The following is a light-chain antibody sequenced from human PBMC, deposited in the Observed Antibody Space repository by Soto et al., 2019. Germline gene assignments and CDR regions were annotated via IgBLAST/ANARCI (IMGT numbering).Light chain of an antibody. J-gene: IGKJ2*01. V-gene: IGKV3-20*01. Sequence: EIGLTQSPGTLSLSPGERATLSCRASQSVSSSYLAWYQQKPGQAPRLLIYGASSRATGIPVRFSGSGSGTDFTLTISRLEPEDFAVYYCQQYGSSPYTFGQGTKLEIK. CDR1: QSVSSSY. CDR3: QQYGSSPYT. CDR2: GAS.